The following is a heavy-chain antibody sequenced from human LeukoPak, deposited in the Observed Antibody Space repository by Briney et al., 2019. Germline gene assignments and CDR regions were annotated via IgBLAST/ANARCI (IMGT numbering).Heavy chain of an antibody. CDR1: GFTFSGYA. CDR2: ISGSGGST. D-gene: IGHD2-2*02. V-gene: IGHV3-23*01. CDR3: AKSLGYCSSTSCYNFVYFDY. J-gene: IGHJ4*02. Sequence: GGSLRLSCAASGFTFSGYAMSWVRQAPGEGLEWVSAISGSGGSTYYADSVKGRFTISRDNSKNTLYLQMNSLRAEDTAVYYCAKSLGYCSSTSCYNFVYFDYWGQGTLVTVSS.